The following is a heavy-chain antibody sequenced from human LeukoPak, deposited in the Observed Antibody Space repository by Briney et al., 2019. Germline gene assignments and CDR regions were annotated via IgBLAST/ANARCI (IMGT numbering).Heavy chain of an antibody. J-gene: IGHJ4*02. V-gene: IGHV4-59*10. Sequence: SETLSLTCAVYGGSFSGYYWSWIRQPAGKGLEWIGRIYTSGSTMSVDTSKNQFSLKLSSVTAADTAVYYCARVSLVRGAPDYYLDYWGQGTLVTVSS. CDR2: IYTSGS. CDR3: ARVSLVRGAPDYYLDY. CDR1: GGSFSGYY. D-gene: IGHD3-10*01.